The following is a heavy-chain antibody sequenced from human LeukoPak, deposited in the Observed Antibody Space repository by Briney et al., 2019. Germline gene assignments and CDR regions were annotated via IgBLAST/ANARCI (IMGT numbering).Heavy chain of an antibody. V-gene: IGHV3-21*01. CDR3: ARAVYCSGGGCFRYFDL. CDR1: GISFSNYS. CDR2: ISSSSRFT. Sequence: GGSLRLSCAASGISFSNYSMNWVRQAPGKGLEWVSLISSSSRFTYYGDSVKGRFTISRDNAKKSLYLQMNSLRAEDTAVYYCARAVYCSGGGCFRYFDLWGRGTLVTVSS. J-gene: IGHJ2*01. D-gene: IGHD2-15*01.